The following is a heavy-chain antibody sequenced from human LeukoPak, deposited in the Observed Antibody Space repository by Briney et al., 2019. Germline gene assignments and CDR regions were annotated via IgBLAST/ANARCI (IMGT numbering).Heavy chain of an antibody. CDR3: AKDSGWFLEWLLYYFDY. J-gene: IGHJ4*02. Sequence: GGSLRLSCAASGFTFSSYVMSWVRQAPGKGLEWVSAISGSGGSTYYADSVKGRFTISRDNSKNTLYLQMNSLRAEDTAVYYCAKDSGWFLEWLLYYFDYWGQGTLVTVSS. CDR1: GFTFSSYV. CDR2: ISGSGGST. V-gene: IGHV3-23*01. D-gene: IGHD3-3*01.